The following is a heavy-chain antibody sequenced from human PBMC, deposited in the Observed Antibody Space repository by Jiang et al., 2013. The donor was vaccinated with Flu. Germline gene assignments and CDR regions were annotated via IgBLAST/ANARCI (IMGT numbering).Heavy chain of an antibody. D-gene: IGHD3-10*01. V-gene: IGHV4-31*03. Sequence: GSGLVKPSQTLSLTCSVSGGSINSAGYYWTWIRQRPGRGLEWIGYFYYRGTTNYNPSLKSRVTISEDTSQNQFSLSLTSVSVVDTAVYYCAREAGSDGFDIWGQGTMVTVSS. CDR1: GGSINSAGYY. J-gene: IGHJ3*02. CDR2: FYYRGTT. CDR3: AREAGSDGFDI.